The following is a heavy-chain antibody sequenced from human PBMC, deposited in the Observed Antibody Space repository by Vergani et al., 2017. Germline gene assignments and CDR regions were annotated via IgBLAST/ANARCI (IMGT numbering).Heavy chain of an antibody. CDR1: GGSISSGDYY. J-gene: IGHJ6*02. Sequence: QVQLQESDPGLVKPSQTLSLTCTVSGGSISSGDYYWSWIRQPPGKGLEWIGYIYYSGNTYYNPSLKSRVTISLDTSKNQLSLKLSSGTAADTAVYYCARGGGSSYEYYSAMDVWGQGTTVTVSS. D-gene: IGHD6-6*01. CDR3: ARGGGSSYEYYSAMDV. V-gene: IGHV4-30-4*08. CDR2: IYYSGNT.